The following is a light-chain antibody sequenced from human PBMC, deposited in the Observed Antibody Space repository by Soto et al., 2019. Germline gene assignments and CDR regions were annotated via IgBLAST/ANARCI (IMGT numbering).Light chain of an antibody. J-gene: IGKJ2*01. CDR1: QVIYTY. CDR2: AAS. CDR3: QKYNSVPHT. Sequence: DIQMTQSLSSLSASVGDRVTITCRASQVIYTYLAWYQQKPGTVPKLLIYAASTLQSGVPSRFSGSGSGTDFTLTISSLQPEDVATYYCQKYNSVPHTFGQGTKVEIK. V-gene: IGKV1-27*01.